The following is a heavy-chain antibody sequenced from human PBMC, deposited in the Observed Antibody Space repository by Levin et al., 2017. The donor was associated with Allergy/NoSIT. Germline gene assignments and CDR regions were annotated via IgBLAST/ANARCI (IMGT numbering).Heavy chain of an antibody. CDR1: GGSMNSSHYY. CDR2: IYYRGST. V-gene: IGHV4-39*01. Sequence: LQTLSLTCTVSGGSMNSSHYYWAWIRQPPGKGLEWLACIYYRGSTYYNPSLKSRLIMSVDTPKNQFSLRLSSVTAADTAIYYCARHEGGYYYYGLNVWGQGTTVTVSS. CDR3: ARHEGGYYYYGLNV. J-gene: IGHJ6*02.